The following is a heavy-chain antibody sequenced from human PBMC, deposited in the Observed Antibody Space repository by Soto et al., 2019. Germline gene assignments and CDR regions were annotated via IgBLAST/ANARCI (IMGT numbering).Heavy chain of an antibody. D-gene: IGHD3-10*01. CDR3: ASTGPDGGGFGP. Sequence: PSQTLSLTCTVSGGTLISHFCRWIRQPPGKGLEWIGYIYFSGDTNYNPSLKSRVTISVDTSKNQFSLNLNSVTAADTAVYYCASTGPDGGGFGPWGQGTLDTGSS. J-gene: IGHJ5*02. CDR1: GGTLISHF. CDR2: IYFSGDT. V-gene: IGHV4-59*08.